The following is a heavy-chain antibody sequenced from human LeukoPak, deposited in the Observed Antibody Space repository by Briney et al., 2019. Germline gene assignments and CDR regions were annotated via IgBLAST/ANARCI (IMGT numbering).Heavy chain of an antibody. J-gene: IGHJ4*02. V-gene: IGHV1-2*02. CDR1: GYTFTDYY. CDR2: INPKTGGT. Sequence: ASVKVSRKTSGYTFTDYYIHWVRQAPGQGLEWVGWINPKTGGTDYAQKFQGRVTVTRDTSISTAYMELTRLRSDDTAVFYCARRISPDYWGQGTLVTVSS. CDR3: ARRISPDY.